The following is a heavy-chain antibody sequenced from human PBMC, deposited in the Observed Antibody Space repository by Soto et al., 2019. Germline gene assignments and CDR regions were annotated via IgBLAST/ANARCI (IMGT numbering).Heavy chain of an antibody. Sequence: QVQLVQSGAEVKKPGSSVKVSCKASGGTFSSYAISWVRQAPGQGLEWMGGIIPIFGTANYAQKFQGRVTITADESTRTASMGLSSMRSEDTAVYYCAGSVRSTDYYYYYGMDVWGQGTTVTVSS. CDR3: AGSVRSTDYYYYYGMDV. CDR2: IIPIFGTA. CDR1: GGTFSSYA. V-gene: IGHV1-69*12. J-gene: IGHJ6*02.